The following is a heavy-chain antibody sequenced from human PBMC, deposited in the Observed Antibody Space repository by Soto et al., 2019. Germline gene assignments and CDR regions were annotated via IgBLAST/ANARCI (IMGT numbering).Heavy chain of an antibody. Sequence: SETLSLTCAVYGGSFGGYYWSWIRQPPGKGLEWIGEINHSGSTNYNPSLKSRVTISVDTSKNQFSLKLSSVTAADTAVYYCARGRRSIFGVVSLADNWFDPWGQGTLVTVSS. V-gene: IGHV4-34*01. CDR2: INHSGST. CDR3: ARGRRSIFGVVSLADNWFDP. D-gene: IGHD3-3*01. J-gene: IGHJ5*02. CDR1: GGSFGGYY.